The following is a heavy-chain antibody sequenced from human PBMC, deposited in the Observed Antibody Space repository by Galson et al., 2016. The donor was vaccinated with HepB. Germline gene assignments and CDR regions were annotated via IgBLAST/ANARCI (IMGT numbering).Heavy chain of an antibody. V-gene: IGHV3-48*01. D-gene: IGHD3-22*01. CDR2: IRTSSTTI. CDR3: ARLYNSGFDY. CDR1: GFSFSHYN. Sequence: SLRLSCAASGFSFSHYNMDWVRQAPGKGLEWVAYIRTSSTTIYYADAVKGRFIISRDNAKNSLYLQMNSLRAEDTAVYYCARLYNSGFDYWGQGTLVTVSS. J-gene: IGHJ4*02.